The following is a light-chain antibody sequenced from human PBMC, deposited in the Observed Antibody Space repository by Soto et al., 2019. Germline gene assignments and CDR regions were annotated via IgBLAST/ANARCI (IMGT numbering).Light chain of an antibody. CDR1: SSDVGGYNY. CDR2: DVS. CDR3: RSYTSSSTLGV. Sequence: QSALTQPASVSGSPGQSITISCTGTSSDVGGYNYVSWYQQHPGKAPKLMIYDVSNRPSGVSNRLSGSKSGNTASLTISGLQAEDEADYYRRSYTSSSTLGVFGTGTKLTVL. J-gene: IGLJ1*01. V-gene: IGLV2-14*01.